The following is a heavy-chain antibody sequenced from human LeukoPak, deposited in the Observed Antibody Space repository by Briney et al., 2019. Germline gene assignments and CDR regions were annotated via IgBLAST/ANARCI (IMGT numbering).Heavy chain of an antibody. CDR1: GFTFSSYA. CDR2: ISYDGSNK. D-gene: IGHD2-21*02. J-gene: IGHJ5*02. Sequence: GGSLRLSCAASGFTFSSYAMHWVRQAPGKGLEWVAVISYDGSNKYYADSVKGRFTISRDNSKNTLYLQMNSLESEDTAVYYCARRDCVGDCYSNWFDPWGQGTLVTVSS. CDR3: ARRDCVGDCYSNWFDP. V-gene: IGHV3-30*04.